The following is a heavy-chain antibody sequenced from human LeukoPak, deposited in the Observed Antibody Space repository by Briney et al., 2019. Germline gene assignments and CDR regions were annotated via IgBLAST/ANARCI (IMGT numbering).Heavy chain of an antibody. D-gene: IGHD5-18*01. CDR1: GFPFSCYG. J-gene: IGHJ4*02. CDR3: AKSSRPVTAMSFFDY. Sequence: GDTLSLFCAACGFPFSCYGMSWVPQAPGKGVEWVSGISGSGTNTNYADSVKGRFTISRDNSKNTVYLQMKSLRAEDTAVYYCAKSSRPVTAMSFFDYWGQGTLVTVSS. V-gene: IGHV3-23*01. CDR2: ISGSGTNT.